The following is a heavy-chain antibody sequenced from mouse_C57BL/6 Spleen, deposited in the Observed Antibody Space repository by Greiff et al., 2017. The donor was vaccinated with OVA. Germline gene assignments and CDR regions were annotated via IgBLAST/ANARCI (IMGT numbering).Heavy chain of an antibody. CDR2: IYPSDSET. J-gene: IGHJ2*01. Sequence: QVQLKQPGAELVRPGSSVKLSCKASGYTFTSYWMDWVKQRPGQGLEWIGNIYPSDSETHYNQKFKDKATLTVDKSSSTAYMQLSSLTSEDSAVYYCAREGDYDGTYYFDYWGQGTTLTVSS. CDR3: AREGDYDGTYYFDY. V-gene: IGHV1-61*01. D-gene: IGHD2-3*01. CDR1: GYTFTSYW.